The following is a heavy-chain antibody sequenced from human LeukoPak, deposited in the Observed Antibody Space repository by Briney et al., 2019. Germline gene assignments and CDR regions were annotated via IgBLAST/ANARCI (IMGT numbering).Heavy chain of an antibody. V-gene: IGHV4-4*07. CDR1: GGSISSYY. D-gene: IGHD2-2*01. J-gene: IGHJ6*02. CDR2: IYTSGST. CDR3: AREDIVVVPAKKVASYGMDV. Sequence: SETLSLTCTVSGGSISSYYWSWIQQPAGKGLEWIGRIYTSGSTNYNPSLKSRVTMSVDTSKNQFSLKLSSATAADTAVYYCAREDIVVVPAKKVASYGMDVWGQGTTVTVSS.